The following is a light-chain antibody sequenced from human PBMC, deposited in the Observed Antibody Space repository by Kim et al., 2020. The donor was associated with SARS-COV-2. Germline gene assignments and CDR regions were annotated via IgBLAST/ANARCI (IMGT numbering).Light chain of an antibody. CDR3: QVWDSTSDHPV. CDR1: NIGSKS. CDR2: YDS. V-gene: IGLV3-21*04. J-gene: IGLJ3*02. Sequence: APGKTARITCGGNNIGSKSVHWFQQRPGRAPVLVIYYDSDRPSGIPERFSGSNSGNTATLTISRVEAGDEADYYCQVWDSTSDHPVFGGGTQLTVL.